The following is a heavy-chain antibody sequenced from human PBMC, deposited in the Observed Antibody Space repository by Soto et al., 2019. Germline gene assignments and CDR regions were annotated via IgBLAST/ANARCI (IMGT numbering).Heavy chain of an antibody. J-gene: IGHJ6*02. CDR2: ISSGSSYI. CDR1: GFAFSSYS. V-gene: IGHV3-21*01. D-gene: IGHD3-3*01. CDR3: ARDRAAGTIFLSRYYGMDV. Sequence: EVQLVESGGGLVKPGGSLRLSCAASGFAFSSYSMNWVRQAPGKGLEWVSSISSGSSYIYYADSVKGRFTISRDNAKNSPYLQMNSLRAEDTAVYYCARDRAAGTIFLSRYYGMDVWGQGTTVTVSS.